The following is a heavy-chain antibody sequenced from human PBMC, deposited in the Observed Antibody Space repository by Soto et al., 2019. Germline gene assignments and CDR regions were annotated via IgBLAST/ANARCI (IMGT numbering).Heavy chain of an antibody. V-gene: IGHV1-46*01. CDR1: GYTFTSYY. Sequence: QVQLMQSGAEVKKPGASVTICCKAFGYTFTSYYIHWVRQAPRQGLEWMAIINPSGGSTNYAQKFQGRVTVTRDTSTSTVNMELSSLSSEDTGVYYCARDLTAADYWGQGTLVTVSS. D-gene: IGHD2-21*02. J-gene: IGHJ4*02. CDR3: ARDLTAADY. CDR2: INPSGGST.